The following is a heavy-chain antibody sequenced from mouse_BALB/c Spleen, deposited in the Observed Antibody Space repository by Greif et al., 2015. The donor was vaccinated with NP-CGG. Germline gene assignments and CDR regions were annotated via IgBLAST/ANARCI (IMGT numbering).Heavy chain of an antibody. V-gene: IGHV14-3*02. CDR2: IDPANGNT. D-gene: IGHD2-4*01. CDR1: GFNIKDTY. Sequence: VQLQQSGAELVKPGASVKLSCTASGFNIKDTYMHWVKQRPEQGLEWIGRIDPANGNTKYDPKFQGKATITADTSSNTAYLQLSSLTSEDTAVYYCARNYDYDAFAYWGQGTLVTVSA. CDR3: ARNYDYDAFAY. J-gene: IGHJ3*01.